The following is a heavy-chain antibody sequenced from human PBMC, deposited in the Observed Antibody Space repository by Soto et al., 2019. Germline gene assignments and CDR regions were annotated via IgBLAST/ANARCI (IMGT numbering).Heavy chain of an antibody. CDR3: VRDRMIVVVRNNWFDP. V-gene: IGHV4-39*02. CDR1: GGSISSSSYY. J-gene: IGHJ5*02. Sequence: QLQLQESGPGLVKASETLSLTCTVSGGSISSSSYYWGWIRQPPGKGLEWIGSIYYSGSTYYNPSLKSRVTISVDTSKNRFSLKLSSVTAADTAVYYCVRDRMIVVVRNNWFDPWGQGTLVTVAS. CDR2: IYYSGST. D-gene: IGHD3-22*01.